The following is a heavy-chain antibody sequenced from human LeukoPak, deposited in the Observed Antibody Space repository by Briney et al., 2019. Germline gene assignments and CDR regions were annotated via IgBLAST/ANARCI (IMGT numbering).Heavy chain of an antibody. Sequence: SETLSLTCTVSGGSISSYYWSWIRQPPGKGLEWIGYIYYSGSTNYNPSLKSRVTISVDTSKNQFSLKLSSVTAADTAVYYCARAPPIPPTMIVVAGAVWGAFDIWGQGTMVTVSS. CDR1: GGSISSYY. CDR2: IYYSGST. J-gene: IGHJ3*02. D-gene: IGHD3-22*01. CDR3: ARAPPIPPTMIVVAGAVWGAFDI. V-gene: IGHV4-59*01.